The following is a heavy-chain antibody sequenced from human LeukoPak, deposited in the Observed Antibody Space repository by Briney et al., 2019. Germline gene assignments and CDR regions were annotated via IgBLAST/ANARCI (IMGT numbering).Heavy chain of an antibody. J-gene: IGHJ4*02. CDR3: ARDLYYGSGGYYFDH. V-gene: IGHV3-66*01. D-gene: IGHD3-10*01. CDR1: GLTVSSNY. Sequence: GGSLRLSCAASGLTVSSNYMSWVRQAPGKGLEWVSVIYSGGRTFYADSVKGRFIISRDNSKNTLFLQMNSLRAEDTAVYYCARDLYYGSGGYYFDHWGQGTLVTVSS. CDR2: IYSGGRT.